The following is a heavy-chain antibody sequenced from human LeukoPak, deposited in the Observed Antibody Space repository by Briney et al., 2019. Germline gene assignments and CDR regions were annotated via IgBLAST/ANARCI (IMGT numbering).Heavy chain of an antibody. CDR1: GGSISSYS. D-gene: IGHD1-26*01. CDR2: LFYSGST. V-gene: IGHV4-59*12. Sequence: TSETLSLTCTVSGGSISSYSWVWIRQPPGRGLEWIGDLFYSGSTNYNPSLKSRVTMSVDTSKNQFSLKLSSVTAADTAVYYCARKSGSYTTWFDPWGQGTLVTVSS. J-gene: IGHJ5*02. CDR3: ARKSGSYTTWFDP.